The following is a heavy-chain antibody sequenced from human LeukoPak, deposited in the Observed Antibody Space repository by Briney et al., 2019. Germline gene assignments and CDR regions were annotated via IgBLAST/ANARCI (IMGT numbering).Heavy chain of an antibody. V-gene: IGHV3-21*01. CDR3: ARPHCSGATCYSRYFDD. CDR2: ISSSSSYI. D-gene: IGHD2-15*01. CDR1: GFTFSSYS. J-gene: IGHJ4*02. Sequence: GGSLRLSCAASGFTFSSYSMNWVRQAPGKGLEWVSSISSSSSYIYYADSVKGRFIISRDNAKNSLYFQMNSLRAEDTAVYYCARPHCSGATCYSRYFDDWGQGTLVTVSS.